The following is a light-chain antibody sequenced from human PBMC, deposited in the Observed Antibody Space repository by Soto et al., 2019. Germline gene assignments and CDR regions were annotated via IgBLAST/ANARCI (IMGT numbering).Light chain of an antibody. V-gene: IGLV1-40*01. Sequence: QSVLTQPPSVSGAPGQRVTISCTGSSSNIGAGYDVHWYQQLPGTAPRLLIYGNSKRPSGVPDRFSGSKSGTSASLAITGLRAEDEADYYCQSYDISLSGWVFGGGTKLTVL. CDR3: QSYDISLSGWV. J-gene: IGLJ3*02. CDR2: GNS. CDR1: SSNIGAGYD.